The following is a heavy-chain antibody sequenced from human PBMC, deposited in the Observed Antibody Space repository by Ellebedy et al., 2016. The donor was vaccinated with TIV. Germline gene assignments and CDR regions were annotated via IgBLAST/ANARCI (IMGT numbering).Heavy chain of an antibody. D-gene: IGHD3-10*01. CDR1: GGSMSNNY. V-gene: IGHV4-59*01. J-gene: IGHJ4*02. CDR3: ARGSGRPDS. CDR2: VYYSGST. Sequence: SETLSLTCSVSGGSMSNNYWSWFRQPPGKGLEWIGYVYYSGSTNYNPSLGSRLTISVDTSKNQFPLNVNSVTAADTAVYYCARGSGRPDSWGQGTLVTVSS.